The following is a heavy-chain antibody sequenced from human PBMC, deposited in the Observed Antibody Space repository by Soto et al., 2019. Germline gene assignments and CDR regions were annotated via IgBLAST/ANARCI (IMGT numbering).Heavy chain of an antibody. CDR1: GFIFSSHW. Sequence: GGSLRLSCAASGFIFSSHWMHWVRQAPGKGLVGVSHIGPDGSNIWEADSVQGRFTISRDNARNRLYLQMNSLRAEDTAVYYCARDFYGGYTYGPGDYWGQGALVTVSS. CDR3: ARDFYGGYTYGPGDY. J-gene: IGHJ4*02. CDR2: IGPDGSNI. V-gene: IGHV3-74*01. D-gene: IGHD5-18*01.